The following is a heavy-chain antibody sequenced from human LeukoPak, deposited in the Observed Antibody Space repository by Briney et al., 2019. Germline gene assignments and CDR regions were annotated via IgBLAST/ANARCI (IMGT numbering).Heavy chain of an antibody. V-gene: IGHV3-23*01. CDR2: ISADSATT. CDR3: ARKSASGNYPLDY. D-gene: IGHD3-10*01. CDR1: GFNFGSYS. J-gene: IGHJ4*02. Sequence: GGSLRLFCAASGFNFGSYSMTWVRQAPGKGLEWVSVISADSATTFYADSVKGRFTISRDNAKNTVFLQMSSLRAEDTALYYCARKSASGNYPLDYWGQGTLVTVSS.